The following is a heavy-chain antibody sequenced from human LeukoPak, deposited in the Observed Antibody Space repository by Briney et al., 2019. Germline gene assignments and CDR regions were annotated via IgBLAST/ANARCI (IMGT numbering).Heavy chain of an antibody. Sequence: GGSLRLSCAASGFXFSSYAISWVRQAPGKGLEYISAISSSGDDTLYADSVKGRFTISRDNFKNTLYLQMNSLRAEDTAVYYCAKGQTWASVYFDSWGQGTLVTVSS. CDR2: ISSSGDDT. CDR3: AKGQTWASVYFDS. CDR1: GFXFSSYA. D-gene: IGHD7-27*01. V-gene: IGHV3-23*01. J-gene: IGHJ4*02.